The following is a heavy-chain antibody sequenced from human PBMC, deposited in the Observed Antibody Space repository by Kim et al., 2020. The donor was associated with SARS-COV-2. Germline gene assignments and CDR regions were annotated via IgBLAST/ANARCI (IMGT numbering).Heavy chain of an antibody. CDR3: TSLWLFGLKIFPCTFH. CDR2: IKSKTDAETT. CDR1: GFTFNNAW. Sequence: GGSLRLSCAASGFTFNNAWMSWVRQAPGKGLEWVGRIKSKTDAETTDYAAPVKGRFTISRDDSQNIVYLQMNSLKPEDTALYYCTSLWLFGLKIFPCTFHWGQGTLVTVSS. D-gene: IGHD2-21*02. J-gene: IGHJ4*02. V-gene: IGHV3-15*01.